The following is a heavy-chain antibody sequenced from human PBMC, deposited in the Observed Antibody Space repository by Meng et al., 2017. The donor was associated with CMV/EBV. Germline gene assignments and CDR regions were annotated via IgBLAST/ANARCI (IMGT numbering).Heavy chain of an antibody. J-gene: IGHJ5*02. CDR2: ISSSSSYI. D-gene: IGHD1-26*01. Sequence: GGSLRLSCAASGFTFSIYSMNWVRQAQGKGLALVSSISSSSSYIYYADSVKGRFTISRDNAKNSLYLQMNSLRAEDTAVYYCARDGAQKWELRNWFDPWGQGTLVTVSS. V-gene: IGHV3-21*01. CDR3: ARDGAQKWELRNWFDP. CDR1: GFTFSIYS.